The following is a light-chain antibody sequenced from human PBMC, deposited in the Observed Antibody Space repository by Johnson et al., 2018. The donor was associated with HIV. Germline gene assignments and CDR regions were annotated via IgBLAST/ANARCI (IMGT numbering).Light chain of an antibody. V-gene: IGLV1-51*02. CDR1: SSNIGNNY. Sequence: QSVLTQPPSVSAAPGQKVTISCSGSSSNIGNNYVSWYQQLPGTAPKLLIYENNKRPSGIPDRISGSKSGTSATLGITGLQTGDEADYYCGTWNSRLSVGHVFGTGTKVTVL. J-gene: IGLJ1*01. CDR3: GTWNSRLSVGHV. CDR2: ENN.